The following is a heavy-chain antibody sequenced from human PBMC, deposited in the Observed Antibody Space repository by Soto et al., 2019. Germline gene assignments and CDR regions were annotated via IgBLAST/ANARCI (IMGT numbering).Heavy chain of an antibody. Sequence: GGSLRLSCAASGFTFSSYSMNWVRQAPGKGLEWVSSISSSSSYIYYADSVKGRFTISRDNAKNSLYLQMNSLRAEDTAVYYCARDHGRSYSYYMDVWGNGTTLTVSS. D-gene: IGHD2-15*01. CDR3: ARDHGRSYSYYMDV. V-gene: IGHV3-21*01. CDR1: GFTFSSYS. CDR2: ISSSSSYI. J-gene: IGHJ6*03.